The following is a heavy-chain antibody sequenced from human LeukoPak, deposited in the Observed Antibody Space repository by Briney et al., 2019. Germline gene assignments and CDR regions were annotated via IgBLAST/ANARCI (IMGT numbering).Heavy chain of an antibody. CDR2: IRSKAYGETA. V-gene: IGHV3-49*03. CDR1: GFTFGDCA. Sequence: GGSLRLSCTASGFTFGDCAMSWIRQAPGKGLEWVGFIRSKAYGETADYAASVKGRFTIPRDDSKAIAYLQMNSLKTEDAAVYHCTRDRGAYNLYDYWGQGTLVTVSS. CDR3: TRDRGAYNLYDY. J-gene: IGHJ4*02. D-gene: IGHD1-1*01.